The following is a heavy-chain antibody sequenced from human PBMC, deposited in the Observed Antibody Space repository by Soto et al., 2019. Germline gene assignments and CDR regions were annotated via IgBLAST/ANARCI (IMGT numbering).Heavy chain of an antibody. CDR3: AREDYGSGSVMDV. CDR1: GGSISSSSYY. Sequence: QLQLQESGPGLVKPSETLSLTCTVSGGSISSSSYYWGWIRQPPGKGLEWIGRIYYSGTTCYNPSLKSRVTISVDTSKNQFSLKLSSVTAADTAVYYCAREDYGSGSVMDVWGKGTTVTVSS. V-gene: IGHV4-39*02. CDR2: IYYSGTT. D-gene: IGHD3-10*01. J-gene: IGHJ6*03.